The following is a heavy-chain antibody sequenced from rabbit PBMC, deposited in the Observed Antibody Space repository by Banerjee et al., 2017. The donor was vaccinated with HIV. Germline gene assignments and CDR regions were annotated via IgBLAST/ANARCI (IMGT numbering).Heavy chain of an antibody. J-gene: IGHJ4*01. CDR2: IDSSSIT. Sequence: QSLEESGGDLVKPGASLTLTCTASGFSFSSSYYMCWVRQAPGKGLEWIGCIDSSSITWYASWVNGRFTISKTSSTTVTLQMTSLTAADTATYFCARDLAGVIGWNFDFWGPGTLVTVS. D-gene: IGHD4-1*01. V-gene: IGHV1S40*01. CDR1: GFSFSSSYY. CDR3: ARDLAGVIGWNFDF.